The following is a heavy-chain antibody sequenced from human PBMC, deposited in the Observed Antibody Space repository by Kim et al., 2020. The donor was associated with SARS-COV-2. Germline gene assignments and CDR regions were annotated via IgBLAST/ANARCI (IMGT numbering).Heavy chain of an antibody. J-gene: IGHJ4*02. CDR1: GFTFSSYG. Sequence: GGSLRLSCAASGFTFSSYGMHWVRQAPGKGLEWVAVISYDGSNKYYADSVKGRFTISRDNSKNTLYLQMNSLRAEDTAVYYCAKVGGSYFGDYFDYWGQGTLGTVSS. V-gene: IGHV3-30*18. D-gene: IGHD1-26*01. CDR2: ISYDGSNK. CDR3: AKVGGSYFGDYFDY.